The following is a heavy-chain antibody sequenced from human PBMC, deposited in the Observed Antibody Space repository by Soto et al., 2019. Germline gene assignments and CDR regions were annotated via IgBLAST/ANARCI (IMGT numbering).Heavy chain of an antibody. CDR1: GFTFSSYA. D-gene: IGHD2-2*01. J-gene: IGHJ6*02. CDR2: IIPIFGTA. Sequence: VQLLESGGGLVQPGGSLRLSCAASGFTFSSYAISWVRQAPGQGLEWMGGIIPIFGTANYAQKFQGRVTITADESTSTAYMELSSLRSEDTAVYYCARALPIVVVPAANHYYGMDVWGQGTTVTVSS. V-gene: IGHV1-69*01. CDR3: ARALPIVVVPAANHYYGMDV.